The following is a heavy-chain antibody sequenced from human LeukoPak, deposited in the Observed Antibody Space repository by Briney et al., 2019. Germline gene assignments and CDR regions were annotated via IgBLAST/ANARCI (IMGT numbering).Heavy chain of an antibody. CDR2: IWYDGTHI. V-gene: IGHV3-33*01. D-gene: IGHD3-10*01. CDR3: ARDNQWFGEYGRKDYYYMDV. J-gene: IGHJ6*03. Sequence: GTSLRLSCAASGLTLSTYGVHWVRQAPGKGLEWVAVIWYDGTHIYYGDSVNGRFTISRDNSKGTVYLQLDSPREDDTAMYYCARDNQWFGEYGRKDYYYMDVWGKGTTVTVSS. CDR1: GLTLSTYG.